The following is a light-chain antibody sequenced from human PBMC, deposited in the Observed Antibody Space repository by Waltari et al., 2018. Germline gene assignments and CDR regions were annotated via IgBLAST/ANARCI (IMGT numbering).Light chain of an antibody. CDR2: AAS. Sequence: EIVLTQSPATLSLSPGERATLSCRASQSVRNYLAWYQQKPGQAPRPLSYAASNRATGIPARFSGSGSGTDFTLTISSLEPEDFAVYYCQHRSNWPWTFGQGTKVEIK. CDR1: QSVRNY. J-gene: IGKJ1*01. V-gene: IGKV3-11*01. CDR3: QHRSNWPWT.